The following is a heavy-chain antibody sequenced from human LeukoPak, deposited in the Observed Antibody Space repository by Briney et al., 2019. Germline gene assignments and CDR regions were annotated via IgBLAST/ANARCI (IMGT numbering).Heavy chain of an antibody. J-gene: IGHJ3*02. CDR1: GGTFSSYA. CDR3: ARPIAARRAGDAFDI. V-gene: IGHV1-69*05. Sequence: GASVKVSCKASGGTFSSYAISWVRQAPGQGLEWMGGIIPIFGTANYAQKFQGRVTITTDESTSTAYMELSSLRSEDTAVYYCARPIAARRAGDAFDIWGQGTMVTVSS. CDR2: IIPIFGTA. D-gene: IGHD6-6*01.